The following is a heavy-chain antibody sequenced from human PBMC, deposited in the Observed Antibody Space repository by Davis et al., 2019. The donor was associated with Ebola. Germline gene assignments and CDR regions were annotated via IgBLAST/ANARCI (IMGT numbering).Heavy chain of an antibody. CDR3: ARDRYCSGGSCYSSYYCGMDV. J-gene: IGHJ6*02. CDR2: ISTYNDNT. D-gene: IGHD2-15*01. CDR1: GYTFTTYG. V-gene: IGHV1-18*01. Sequence: AASVQVSCKASGYTFTTYGISWVRQAPGQGLEWMGWISTYNDNTNYAQKLQGRVTMTTDTSTSTAYMELRSLRSDDTAVYYCARDRYCSGGSCYSSYYCGMDVWGQGTTVTVSS.